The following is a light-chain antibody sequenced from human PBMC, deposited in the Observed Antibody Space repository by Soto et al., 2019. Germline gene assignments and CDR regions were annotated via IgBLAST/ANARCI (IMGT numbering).Light chain of an antibody. CDR1: QSISSS. Sequence: IVLTQSPTTLSLWPGETAVLSCRASQSISSSLSWYQQRPGQAPRLLIYDASTRAPGIPARFSGSGSGTVFTLTISSLEPEDFALYYCQQRSSWITFGQGTRLEIE. CDR3: QQRSSWIT. CDR2: DAS. V-gene: IGKV3-11*01. J-gene: IGKJ5*01.